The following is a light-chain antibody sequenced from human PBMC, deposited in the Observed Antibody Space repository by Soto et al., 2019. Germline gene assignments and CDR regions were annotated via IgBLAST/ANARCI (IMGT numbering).Light chain of an antibody. CDR1: SSNIGSNT. CDR3: AAWDDSLNGPYVV. V-gene: IGLV1-44*01. CDR2: SNN. J-gene: IGLJ2*01. Sequence: SVLTQPPSASGTPGQTVTISCSGSSSNIGSNTVNWYQQLPGTAPKLLIYSNNQRPSGVPDRFSGSKSGTSASLAISGLQSEDEADYYCAAWDDSLNGPYVVFGGGTKLTVL.